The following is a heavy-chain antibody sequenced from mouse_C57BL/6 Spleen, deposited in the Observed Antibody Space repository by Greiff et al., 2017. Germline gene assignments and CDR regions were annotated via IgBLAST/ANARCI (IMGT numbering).Heavy chain of an antibody. J-gene: IGHJ2*01. CDR3: ARGEFITKVVAPFDY. D-gene: IGHD1-1*01. V-gene: IGHV1-7*01. CDR2: ITPSSGYT. Sequence: VQLQQSGAELAKPGASVKLSCKASGYTFPTYWMHWVKQRTGQGLEWIGYITPSSGYTKYNQKFKDKATLTADKSSSTAYMQLSSLTYEDSAVYYCARGEFITKVVAPFDYWGQGTTLTVSS. CDR1: GYTFPTYW.